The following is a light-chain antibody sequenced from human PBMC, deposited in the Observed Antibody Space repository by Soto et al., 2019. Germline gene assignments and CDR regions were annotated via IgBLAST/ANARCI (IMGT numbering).Light chain of an antibody. Sequence: SVYPKVGAPVACRASESVSSNLAWYQQRPGQAPRLVIYGASTRATGIPARFSVGESGTEFALTMSCLQSEGFAVYFCEHYCRGPLRFGGGTKVDI. CDR3: EHYCRGPLR. CDR1: ESVSSN. V-gene: IGKV3-15*01. J-gene: IGKJ4*01. CDR2: GAS.